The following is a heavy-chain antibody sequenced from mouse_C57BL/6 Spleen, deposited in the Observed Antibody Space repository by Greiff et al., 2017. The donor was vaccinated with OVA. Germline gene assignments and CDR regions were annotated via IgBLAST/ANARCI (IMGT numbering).Heavy chain of an antibody. Sequence: EVRLVESGGGLVQPGGSLKLSCAASGFTFSDYYMYWVRQTPEKRLEWVAYISNGGGSTYYPDTVKGRFTISSDNAKNTLYLQMSRLKSEDTAMYYCARHSYYHRYFDVWGTGTTVTVSS. V-gene: IGHV5-12*01. CDR2: ISNGGGST. D-gene: IGHD1-1*01. J-gene: IGHJ1*03. CDR3: ARHSYYHRYFDV. CDR1: GFTFSDYY.